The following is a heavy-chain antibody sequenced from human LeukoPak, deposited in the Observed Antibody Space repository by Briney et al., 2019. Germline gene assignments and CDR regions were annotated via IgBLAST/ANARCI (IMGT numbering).Heavy chain of an antibody. CDR3: ASQGHHGKIVGTTLSYFYMDV. CDR2: INHSGST. Sequence: SETLSLTCAVYGGTFSGYYWSWIRQPPGKGLEWIGEINHSGSTNYNPSLKSRVTISVDTSKNQFSLKLSSVTAADTAFYYCASQGHHGKIVGTTLSYFYMDVWGKGTTVTVSS. D-gene: IGHD1-26*01. CDR1: GGTFSGYY. J-gene: IGHJ6*03. V-gene: IGHV4-34*01.